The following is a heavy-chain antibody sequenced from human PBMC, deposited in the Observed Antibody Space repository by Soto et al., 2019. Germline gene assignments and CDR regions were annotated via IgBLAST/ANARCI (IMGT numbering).Heavy chain of an antibody. J-gene: IGHJ4*02. V-gene: IGHV3-23*01. CDR3: ALDHSYACDY. Sequence: EVQLLESGGGLVQPGGSLRLSCAVSGFTFGSFAMSWVRQAPGKGLEWVSIISSSGGATYYADSVKARFTISRDNSKNTLYLQMTSLRAEDTAVYYCALDHSYACDYLGQGTLVTVSS. D-gene: IGHD3-16*01. CDR1: GFTFGSFA. CDR2: ISSSGGAT.